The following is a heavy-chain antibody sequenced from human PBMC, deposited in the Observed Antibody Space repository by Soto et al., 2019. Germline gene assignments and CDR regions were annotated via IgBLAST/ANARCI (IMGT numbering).Heavy chain of an antibody. J-gene: IGHJ5*02. Sequence: QVQLQQWGAGLLKPSETLSLTCAVYGGSFSGYYWSWIRQPPGKGLEWIGEINHSGSTNYNPSLKSRVTISVDTSKNQCSLKLSSVTAADTAVYYCAGAWWPRWFDPWGQGTLVTVSS. CDR1: GGSFSGYY. D-gene: IGHD2-15*01. V-gene: IGHV4-34*01. CDR3: AGAWWPRWFDP. CDR2: INHSGST.